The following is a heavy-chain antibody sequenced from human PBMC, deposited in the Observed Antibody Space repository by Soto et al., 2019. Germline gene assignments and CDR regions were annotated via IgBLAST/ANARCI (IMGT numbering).Heavy chain of an antibody. V-gene: IGHV1-8*01. CDR1: GYTFTSYD. CDR3: ARSIALAGTYLGMDV. CDR2: MNPNSGNT. J-gene: IGHJ6*02. D-gene: IGHD6-19*01. Sequence: ASVKVSCKASGYTFTSYDINWVRQATGQGLEWMGWMNPNSGNTGYAQKFQGRVTMTRNTSISTAYMELSSLRSEDTAVYYCARSIALAGTYLGMDVWGQGNTLTVSS.